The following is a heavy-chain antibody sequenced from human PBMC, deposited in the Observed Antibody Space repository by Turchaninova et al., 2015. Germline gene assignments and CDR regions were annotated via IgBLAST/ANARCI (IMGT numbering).Heavy chain of an antibody. V-gene: IGHV3-23*01. D-gene: IGHD3-22*01. CDR2: ISGSGGST. CDR3: AKDLTSSGYVYFDY. Sequence: EVQLWGFGGGLVLRGGSFGSYCAASAFTFSSYRMSWVRQAPGKGLEWVSGISGSGGSTSYADSVKGRFTISRDNSKNTLYLQMNSLRAEDTAVYYCAKDLTSSGYVYFDYWGQGTLVTVSS. J-gene: IGHJ4*02. CDR1: AFTFSSYR.